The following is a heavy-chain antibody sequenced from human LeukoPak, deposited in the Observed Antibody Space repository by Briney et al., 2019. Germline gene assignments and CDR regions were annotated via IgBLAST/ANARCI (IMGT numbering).Heavy chain of an antibody. D-gene: IGHD1-26*01. Sequence: ASVKVSCKASGYTLTDLYIHWVRQAPGQGLEWMGWINTRSGGTRYAQNFQGRVSMTRDTSISTAYMELSSLTSDDTAVFYCARVQCCDVGKSFLFDYWGQGTLVTASS. CDR2: INTRSGGT. J-gene: IGHJ4*02. CDR1: GYTLTDLY. V-gene: IGHV1-2*02. CDR3: ARVQCCDVGKSFLFDY.